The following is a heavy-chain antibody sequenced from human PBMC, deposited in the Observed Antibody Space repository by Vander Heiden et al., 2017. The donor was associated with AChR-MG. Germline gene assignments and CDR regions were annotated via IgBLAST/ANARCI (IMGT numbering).Heavy chain of an antibody. CDR1: AGSISSGGYY. CDR2: IYYSGST. V-gene: IGHV4-31*03. D-gene: IGHD4-17*01. Sequence: CTVSAGSISSGGYYWSWIRQHPGKGLEWIGYIYYSGSTYYNPSLKSRVTISIDTSKNQFSLKVISVTAADTAVYYCARYYGDYEGWFDPWGQGTLVTVSS. CDR3: ARYYGDYEGWFDP. J-gene: IGHJ5*02.